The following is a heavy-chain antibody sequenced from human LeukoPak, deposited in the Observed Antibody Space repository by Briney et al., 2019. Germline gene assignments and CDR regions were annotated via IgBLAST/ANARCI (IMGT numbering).Heavy chain of an antibody. CDR1: GYTFTTLD. CDR3: AREPVRYYYDSSGNFDY. Sequence: ASVKVSCKASGYTFTTLDINWVRQATGQGLEWMGWINPNSGNTGHAQKFQGRVTMTTDTSTSTAYMELRSLRSDDTAVYYCAREPVRYYYDSSGNFDYWGQGTLVTVSS. J-gene: IGHJ4*02. D-gene: IGHD3-22*01. V-gene: IGHV1-8*02. CDR2: INPNSGNT.